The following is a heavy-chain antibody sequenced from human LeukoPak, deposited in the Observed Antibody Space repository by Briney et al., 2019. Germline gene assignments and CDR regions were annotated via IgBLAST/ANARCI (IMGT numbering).Heavy chain of an antibody. CDR1: GYSSNTYW. J-gene: IGHJ1*01. CDR2: VYPGDSHT. D-gene: IGHD7-27*01. Sequence: GESLTISCKASGYSSNTYWIGWVRQKPGKGLEWMAIVYPGDSHTRYSPSFEGHFTISADKTVTTAYLQWSSLEASDTAVYYCARLSGGSWANTEYFPDWGQGTLVIVSS. CDR3: ARLSGGSWANTEYFPD. V-gene: IGHV5-51*01.